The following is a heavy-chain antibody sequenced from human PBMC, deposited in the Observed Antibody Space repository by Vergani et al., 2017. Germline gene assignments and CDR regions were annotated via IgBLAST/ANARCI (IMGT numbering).Heavy chain of an antibody. V-gene: IGHV3-11*04. J-gene: IGHJ6*02. CDR1: GFTFSDYY. D-gene: IGHD4-11*01. CDR2: ISSSGSTI. CDR3: ARDQTTVKYYYYGMDV. Sequence: QVQLVESGGGLVKPGGSLRLSCAASGFTFSDYYMSWIRQAPGKGLEWVSYISSSGSTIYYADFVKGRFTISRDNAKNSLYLQMNSLRAEDTAVYYCARDQTTVKYYYYGMDVWGQGTTVTVSS.